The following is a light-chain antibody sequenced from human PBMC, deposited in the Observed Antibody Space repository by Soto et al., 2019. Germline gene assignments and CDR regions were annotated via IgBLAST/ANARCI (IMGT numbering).Light chain of an antibody. CDR3: QQYNCYSLP. V-gene: IGKV1-5*01. Sequence: DIQMTQSPSILSASVGDRVTITCRAGQSIMSWLGCYQQKPGREPKLLIYDASSLESGVPSRFSGSGYGTEFTLNISSLQPDDFATYYCQQYNCYSLPFGQGTKVDI. J-gene: IGKJ1*01. CDR1: QSIMSW. CDR2: DAS.